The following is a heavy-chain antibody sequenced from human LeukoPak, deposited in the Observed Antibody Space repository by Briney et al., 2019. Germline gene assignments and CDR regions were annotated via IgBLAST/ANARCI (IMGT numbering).Heavy chain of an antibody. CDR3: ARGNGYCSASTCHNWFDP. CDR2: IYHGGNT. V-gene: IGHV4-38-2*01. J-gene: IGHJ5*02. Sequence: SETLSLTCAVSGYSISSGYYWGWIRQPPGKGLEWIGSIYHGGNTYYNPSLKSRVTISIETSKNQFSLRLSSVTAADTAVYYCARGNGYCSASTCHNWFDPWGQGSLVSVSS. D-gene: IGHD2-15*01. CDR1: GYSISSGYY.